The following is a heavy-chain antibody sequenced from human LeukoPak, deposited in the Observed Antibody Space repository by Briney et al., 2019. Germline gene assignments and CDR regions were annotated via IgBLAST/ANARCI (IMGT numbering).Heavy chain of an antibody. CDR2: ISYDGIDK. V-gene: IGHV3-30-3*01. Sequence: GGSLRLSCATSGFIFSGFAMHWVRQAPGKGLEWVAVISYDGIDKFYKDSVKGRFTISRDNSKDTLYLQMNSLRAEDTAVYSCARDSSRGWPGVSDYWGQGTLVTVSS. D-gene: IGHD6-19*01. CDR1: GFIFSGFA. J-gene: IGHJ4*02. CDR3: ARDSSRGWPGVSDY.